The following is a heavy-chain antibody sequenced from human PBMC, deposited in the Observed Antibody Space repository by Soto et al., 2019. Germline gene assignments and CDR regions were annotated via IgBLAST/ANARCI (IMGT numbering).Heavy chain of an antibody. V-gene: IGHV4-39*01. CDR3: ASRGLNGDPFDY. CDR2: IYNSGRT. CDR1: GGSIISTSYC. J-gene: IGHJ4*02. D-gene: IGHD4-17*01. Sequence: PSETLSLTCTVSGGSIISTSYCWGWIRQPPGKGLEWIGSIYNSGRTYYNPSLKSRVTISVDTYKNQFSLKLSSVTAADTAVYCCASRGLNGDPFDYWGQGTLVTVSS.